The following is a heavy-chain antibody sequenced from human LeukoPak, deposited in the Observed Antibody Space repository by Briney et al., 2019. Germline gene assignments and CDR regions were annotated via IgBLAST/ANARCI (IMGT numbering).Heavy chain of an antibody. V-gene: IGHV3-23*01. J-gene: IGHJ6*02. Sequence: LTGASLRLSCAASGFTFSSYAMSWVRQAPGKGLEWVSAISGSGGSTYYADSVKGRFTISRDNSKNTLYLQMNSLRAEDTAVYYCANTIALAAASTHYYYGMDVWGQGTTVTVSS. D-gene: IGHD6-13*01. CDR3: ANTIALAAASTHYYYGMDV. CDR1: GFTFSSYA. CDR2: ISGSGGST.